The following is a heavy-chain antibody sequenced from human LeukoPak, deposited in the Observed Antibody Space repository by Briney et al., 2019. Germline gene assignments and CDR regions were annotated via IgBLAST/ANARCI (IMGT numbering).Heavy chain of an antibody. D-gene: IGHD6-19*01. J-gene: IGHJ4*02. CDR2: ISSSSSYI. Sequence: GGSLRLSCAASRFTFSTYNMNWVRQAPGTGLEWVSSISSSSSYIYYADSVKGRFTISRDNAKNSLYLQMNSLRAEDTAIYYCARDLGSYSSGWYMGFDYWGQGTLVTVSS. V-gene: IGHV3-21*01. CDR1: RFTFSTYN. CDR3: ARDLGSYSSGWYMGFDY.